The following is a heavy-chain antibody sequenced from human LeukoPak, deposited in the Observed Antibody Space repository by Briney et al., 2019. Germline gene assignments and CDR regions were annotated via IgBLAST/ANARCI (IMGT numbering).Heavy chain of an antibody. CDR2: IYYSGST. CDR1: GGSISSYY. J-gene: IGHJ5*02. Sequence: PSETLSLTCSVSGGSISSYYWSWIRQPPGKGLEWIGYIYYSGSTNYNPSLKSRVTISVDTSKNQFSLKLSSVTAADTAVYYCARAIVVVVAASRSWFDPWGQGTLVTVSS. D-gene: IGHD2-15*01. V-gene: IGHV4-59*01. CDR3: ARAIVVVVAASRSWFDP.